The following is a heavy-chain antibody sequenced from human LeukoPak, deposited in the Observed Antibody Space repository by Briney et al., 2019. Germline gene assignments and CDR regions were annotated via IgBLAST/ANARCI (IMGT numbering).Heavy chain of an antibody. Sequence: ASVKVSCKASGYTFTSYYMHWVRQAPGQGLEWMGWINPNSGVTNHAQKFQGRVTMTRDTSISTAYMELSRLRSDDTAVYYCARIRSGWLTRASGYYYYMDVWGKGTTVIVSS. CDR3: ARIRSGWLTRASGYYYYMDV. CDR1: GYTFTSYY. D-gene: IGHD6-19*01. J-gene: IGHJ6*03. V-gene: IGHV1-2*02. CDR2: INPNSGVT.